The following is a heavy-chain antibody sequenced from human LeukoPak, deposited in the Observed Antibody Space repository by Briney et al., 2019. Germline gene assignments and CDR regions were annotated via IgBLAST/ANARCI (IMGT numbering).Heavy chain of an antibody. J-gene: IGHJ3*02. CDR2: INPSGGST. D-gene: IGHD3-3*01. CDR3: ARDLPNYDFWSGWGAFDI. Sequence: ASVTVSCTASGYTFTSYYMHWVRQAPGQWLEWMGIINPSGGSTSYAQKFQGRVTMTRDTSTSTVYMELSSLRSEDTAVYYCARDLPNYDFWSGWGAFDIWGQGTMVTVSS. V-gene: IGHV1-46*01. CDR1: GYTFTSYY.